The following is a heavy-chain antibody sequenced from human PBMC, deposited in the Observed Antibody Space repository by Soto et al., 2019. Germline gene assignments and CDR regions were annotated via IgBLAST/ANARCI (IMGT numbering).Heavy chain of an antibody. V-gene: IGHV4-59*01. Sequence: SETLSLTCTVSGGSISSYFWSWIRQPPGKGLEWIGYVHYSGSTNSNPSLKSRVAISVDTSKNQFSLKLSSVTAADTAVYYCARSFVLWSGGHPPRYWFFPWGQG. CDR1: GGSISSYF. D-gene: IGHD3-3*01. J-gene: IGHJ5*02. CDR3: ARSFVLWSGGHPPRYWFFP. CDR2: VHYSGST.